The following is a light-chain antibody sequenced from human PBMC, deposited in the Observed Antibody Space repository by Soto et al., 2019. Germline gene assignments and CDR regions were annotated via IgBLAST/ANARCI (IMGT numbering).Light chain of an antibody. CDR3: AAWDVSLDGHVV. Sequence: QPVLTQPPSASGTPGQRVTISCSGSSSNIGSNTVNWYQQLPGTAPKLLIYSNNQRPSGVPARFSGSKSGTSASLAISGLKSGEEAYYYCAAWDVSLDGHVVFGGGTKLTV. J-gene: IGLJ2*01. CDR1: SSNIGSNT. V-gene: IGLV1-44*01. CDR2: SNN.